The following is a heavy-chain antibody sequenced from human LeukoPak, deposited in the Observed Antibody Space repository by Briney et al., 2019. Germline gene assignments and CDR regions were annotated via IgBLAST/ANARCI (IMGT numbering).Heavy chain of an antibody. CDR2: ISSSGSTI. CDR1: GFTFSNYW. J-gene: IGHJ6*04. CDR3: AELGITMIGGV. Sequence: GGSLRLSCAASGFTFSNYWMSWVRQAPGKGLEWVSYISSSGSTIYYADSVKGRFTISRDNAKNSLHLQMNSLRAEDTAVYYCAELGITMIGGVWGKGTTVTISS. V-gene: IGHV3-48*04. D-gene: IGHD3-10*02.